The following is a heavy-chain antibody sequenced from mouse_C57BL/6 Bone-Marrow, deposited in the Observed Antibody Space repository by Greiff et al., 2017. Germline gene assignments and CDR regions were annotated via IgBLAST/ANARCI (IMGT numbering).Heavy chain of an antibody. CDR1: GYTFTSYW. J-gene: IGHJ1*03. CDR3: ARWGSNDVWYFDV. D-gene: IGHD2-12*01. Sequence: VQLQQPGTELVKPGASVKLSCKASGYTFTSYWMHWVKQRPGQGLEWIGNINPSNGGTNYNEKFKSKATLTVDKSSSTAYMQLSSLTSEDSAVYYWARWGSNDVWYFDVWGTGTTVTVSS. V-gene: IGHV1-53*01. CDR2: INPSNGGT.